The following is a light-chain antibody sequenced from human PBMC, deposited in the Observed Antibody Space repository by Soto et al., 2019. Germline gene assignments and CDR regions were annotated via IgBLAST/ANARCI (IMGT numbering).Light chain of an antibody. Sequence: DIQMTQSPSTLSASVGDRVSITCRASQSISGCLAWYQQKPGKAPKFLIYDVSSLESGVPSRFSGSGSGTEFTLMITGLQPVDFRTYYCQQYDRYSLTSGLGTK. V-gene: IGKV1-5*01. CDR3: QQYDRYSLT. CDR2: DVS. CDR1: QSISGC. J-gene: IGKJ4*02.